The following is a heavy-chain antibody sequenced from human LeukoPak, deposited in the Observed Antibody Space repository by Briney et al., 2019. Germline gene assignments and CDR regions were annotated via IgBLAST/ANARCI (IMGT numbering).Heavy chain of an antibody. Sequence: GGSLRLSCAVSGFTFNTHSMKWVRQAPGKGLEWVSAISGSSGSTYYADSVKGRFTVSRDDSKSTLYLQMNSLRAEDTAVYYCAKGYFGSGSYYFDYWGQGTLVTVSS. CDR2: ISGSSGST. D-gene: IGHD3-10*01. CDR1: GFTFNTHS. CDR3: AKGYFGSGSYYFDY. V-gene: IGHV3-23*01. J-gene: IGHJ4*02.